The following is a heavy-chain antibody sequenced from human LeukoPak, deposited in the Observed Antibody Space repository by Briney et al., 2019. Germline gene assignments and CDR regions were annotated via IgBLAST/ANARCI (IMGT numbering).Heavy chain of an antibody. V-gene: IGHV3-23*01. CDR3: AKGGVVVIRLGDY. CDR1: GFTFSSYA. Sequence: PGGSLRLSCAASGFTFSSYAMSWVRQAPGKGLEWVSAISGSGGSTYYADTVKGRFTISRDNSKNTLYLQMNSLRAEDTAVYYCAKGGVVVIRLGDYWGQGTLVTVSS. J-gene: IGHJ4*02. D-gene: IGHD3-22*01. CDR2: ISGSGGST.